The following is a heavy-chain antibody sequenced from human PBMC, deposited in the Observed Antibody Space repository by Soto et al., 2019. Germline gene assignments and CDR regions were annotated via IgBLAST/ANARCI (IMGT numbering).Heavy chain of an antibody. CDR2: INPNSGGT. Sequence: ASVKVSCKASGYTFTGYYMHWVRQAPGQGLEWMGWINPNSGGTNYAQKFQGRVTMTRDTSISTAYMELSRLRSDDTAVYYCARVNVVVVAATREYYFDYWGKGTLVTVSS. V-gene: IGHV1-2*02. J-gene: IGHJ4*02. D-gene: IGHD2-15*01. CDR3: ARVNVVVVAATREYYFDY. CDR1: GYTFTGYY.